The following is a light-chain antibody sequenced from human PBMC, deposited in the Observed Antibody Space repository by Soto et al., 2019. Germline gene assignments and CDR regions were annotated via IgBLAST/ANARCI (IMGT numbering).Light chain of an antibody. CDR1: QSISSH. CDR2: AAS. Sequence: DIQMTQSPASLSASVGDRVTITCRASQSISSHLNWYQQKPGKAPKLLIYAASSLQSGVPSRFSGSGTGTDFTLTIGSLQPEDFATYYCQQYYSTPRTFGQGTKVDIK. J-gene: IGKJ1*01. V-gene: IGKV1-39*01. CDR3: QQYYSTPRT.